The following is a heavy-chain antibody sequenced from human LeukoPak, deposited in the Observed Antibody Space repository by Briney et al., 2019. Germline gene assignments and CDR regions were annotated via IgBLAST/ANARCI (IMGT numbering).Heavy chain of an antibody. D-gene: IGHD3-16*01. CDR2: IYYSGTT. Sequence: SETLSLTCTVSGGSISTYYWSWIRQPPGKGLEWIGYIYYSGTTNYNPSLKSRVTISVDTSNNQFSLKLSSVTAADTAVYYCARRSLGRESRIYHLGQGTLGPGSS. V-gene: IGHV4-59*01. CDR1: GGSISTYY. J-gene: IGHJ5*02. CDR3: ARRSLGRESRIYH.